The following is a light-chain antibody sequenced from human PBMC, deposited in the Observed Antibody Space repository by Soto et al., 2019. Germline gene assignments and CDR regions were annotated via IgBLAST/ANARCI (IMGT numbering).Light chain of an antibody. CDR3: QQYGSSGT. CDR1: QSISSSK. V-gene: IGKV3-20*01. J-gene: IGKJ1*01. Sequence: EVVMTQSPATLSVSPGESATLSCRASQSISSSKLAWYQQNPGQAPRLLIYDASSRATGIPDRFSGGGSGTDFTLTISRLEPEDFAVYYCQQYGSSGTFGQGTKVDIK. CDR2: DAS.